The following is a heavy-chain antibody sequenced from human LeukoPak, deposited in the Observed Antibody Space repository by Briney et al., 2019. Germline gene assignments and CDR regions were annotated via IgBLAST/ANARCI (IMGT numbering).Heavy chain of an antibody. D-gene: IGHD6-13*01. CDR2: ISGSGGST. CDR1: GFTFTRYS. V-gene: IGHV3-23*01. CDR3: AKEGSGTDYYFDY. J-gene: IGHJ4*02. Sequence: GGSLRLSCAASGFTFTRYSMNWVRQAPGEGLEWVSAISGSGGSTYYADSVKGRFTISRDNSKNTLYLQMNSLRAEDTAVYYCAKEGSGTDYYFDYWGQGTLVTVSS.